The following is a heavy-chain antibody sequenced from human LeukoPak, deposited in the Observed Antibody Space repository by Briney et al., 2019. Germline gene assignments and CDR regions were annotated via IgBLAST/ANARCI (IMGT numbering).Heavy chain of an antibody. V-gene: IGHV3-30*18. CDR1: GFTFSSYG. Sequence: PGGSLRLSCAASGFTFSSYGMHWVRQAPGKGLEWVAVISYDGSNKYYADSVKGRFTISRDNSKNTLYLQMNSLRAEDTAVYYCAKPLSQLVIVEYYFDYWGQGTLVTVSS. J-gene: IGHJ4*02. CDR3: AKPLSQLVIVEYYFDY. D-gene: IGHD6-13*01. CDR2: ISYDGSNK.